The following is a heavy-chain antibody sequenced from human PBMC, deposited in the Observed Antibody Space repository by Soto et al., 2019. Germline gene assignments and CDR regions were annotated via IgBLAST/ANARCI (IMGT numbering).Heavy chain of an antibody. V-gene: IGHV4-34*01. CDR1: GGSFSGYD. J-gene: IGHJ6*02. CDR3: AIRRGAIQLWSTGLSIYSGMDV. CDR2: INHSGST. D-gene: IGHD5-18*01. Sequence: SETLSLTGAVYGGSFSGYDCSWIRQPPWKGLEWIGEINHSGSTNYNPSLKSRVTISVDTSKNQFSLKLSSVTAADTAVYYCAIRRGAIQLWSTGLSIYSGMDVWGHGTKV.